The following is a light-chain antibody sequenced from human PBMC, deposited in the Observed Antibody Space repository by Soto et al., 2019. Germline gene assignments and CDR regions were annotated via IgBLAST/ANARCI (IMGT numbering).Light chain of an antibody. V-gene: IGKV1-27*01. CDR1: QAIGVY. CDR2: AAS. CDR3: QKYNSAPLT. Sequence: DIQVTQSPSSLSASLGDRVTITCRATQAIGVYLAWFQQQPGKVPKLLIYAASAFQSGVPSRFSGSGSGTDFTLTISSLQPEDIANYHCQKYNSAPLTFGGGTKVEI. J-gene: IGKJ4*01.